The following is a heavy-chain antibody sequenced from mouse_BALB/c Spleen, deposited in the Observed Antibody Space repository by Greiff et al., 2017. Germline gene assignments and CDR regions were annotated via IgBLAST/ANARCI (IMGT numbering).Heavy chain of an antibody. Sequence: EVQLVESGGGLVKPGGSLKLSCAASGFTFSSYAMSWVRQTPEKRLEWVASISSGGSTYYPDSVKGRFTISRDNARNILYLQMSSLRSEDTAMYYCAREGNYVYYAMDYWGQGTSVTVSS. CDR3: AREGNYVYYAMDY. CDR1: GFTFSSYA. J-gene: IGHJ4*01. V-gene: IGHV5-6-5*01. D-gene: IGHD2-1*01. CDR2: ISSGGST.